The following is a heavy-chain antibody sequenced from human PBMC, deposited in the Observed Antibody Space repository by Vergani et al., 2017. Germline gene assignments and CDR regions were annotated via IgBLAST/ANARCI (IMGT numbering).Heavy chain of an antibody. CDR2: INAGNGNT. Sequence: QVQLVQSGAEVKKPGASVKVSCKASGYTFTSYAMHWVRQAPGQRLEWMGWINAGNGNTKYSQKFQGRVTITRDTSASTAYMELSSLRSEDTAVYYCAGYDSSGPPDWFDPWGQGTLVTVSS. V-gene: IGHV1-3*01. J-gene: IGHJ5*02. D-gene: IGHD3-22*01. CDR3: AGYDSSGPPDWFDP. CDR1: GYTFTSYA.